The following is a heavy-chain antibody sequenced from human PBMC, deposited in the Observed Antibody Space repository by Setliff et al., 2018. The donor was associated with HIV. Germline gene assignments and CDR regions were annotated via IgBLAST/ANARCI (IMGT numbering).Heavy chain of an antibody. CDR3: ARELQLHTPPYCYPMDV. Sequence: PGGSLRLSCAASGFGFSTYSMNWVRQAPGKGLEWVSSISSSSTIYYADSVKGRFTISRDNAKNSLYLQINSLRAEDTAVYYCARELQLHTPPYCYPMDVWGNGTTVTVSS. V-gene: IGHV3-48*04. J-gene: IGHJ6*03. CDR2: ISSSSTI. CDR1: GFGFSTYS. D-gene: IGHD2-2*01.